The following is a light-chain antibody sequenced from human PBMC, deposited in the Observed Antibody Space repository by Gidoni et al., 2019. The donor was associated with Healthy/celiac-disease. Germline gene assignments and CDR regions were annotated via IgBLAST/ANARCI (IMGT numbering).Light chain of an antibody. CDR2: DAS. Sequence: VLTQSPATLFLSPGERATLSCRASQSVSSYLAWYQQKPGQAPRLLIYDASNRATGIPARFSGSGSGTDFTLTISSLEPEDFAVYYCQQRSNWLTFGGGTKVEIK. CDR1: QSVSSY. CDR3: QQRSNWLT. J-gene: IGKJ4*01. V-gene: IGKV3-11*01.